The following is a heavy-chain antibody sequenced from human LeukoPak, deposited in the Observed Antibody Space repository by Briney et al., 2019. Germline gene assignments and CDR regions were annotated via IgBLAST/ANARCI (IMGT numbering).Heavy chain of an antibody. CDR1: GGSISSYY. D-gene: IGHD1-26*01. Sequence: SETLSLTCTVSGGSISSYYWSWIRQPAGKGLEWIGRIYTSGSTNYNPSLKSRVTMSVDTSKNQFSLKLSSVTAADTAVYYCARSTLVGATTMYYFDYWGEGTLVTVSS. CDR2: IYTSGST. J-gene: IGHJ4*02. CDR3: ARSTLVGATTMYYFDY. V-gene: IGHV4-4*07.